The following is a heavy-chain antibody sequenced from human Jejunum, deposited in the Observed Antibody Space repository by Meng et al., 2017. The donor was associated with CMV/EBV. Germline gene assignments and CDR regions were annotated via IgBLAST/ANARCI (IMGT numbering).Heavy chain of an antibody. CDR1: GGSVSSGSFY. D-gene: IGHD4-11*01. CDR3: ARLIDYSRWFDP. CDR2: VHNTGNT. Sequence: VSGGSVSSGSFYWTWIRQPPGKRLEWIGYVHNTGNTNYNPSLKSRVIISIDMSKNQFSLRLNSVTAADTAVYYCARLIDYSRWFDPWGQGTLVTVSS. J-gene: IGHJ5*02. V-gene: IGHV4-61*01.